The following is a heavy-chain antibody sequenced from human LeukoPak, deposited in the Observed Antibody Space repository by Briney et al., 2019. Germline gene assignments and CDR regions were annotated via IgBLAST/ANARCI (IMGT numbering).Heavy chain of an antibody. CDR2: ISYDGSNK. CDR3: AREDALN. J-gene: IGHJ4*02. V-gene: IGHV3-30-3*01. Sequence: GGSLRLSCAASGFTFSSYAMHWVRQAPGKGLEWVAVISYDGSNKYYADSVKGRFTISRDNSKNTLYLQMNSPRAEDTAVYYCAREDALNWGQGTLVTVPS. CDR1: GFTFSSYA.